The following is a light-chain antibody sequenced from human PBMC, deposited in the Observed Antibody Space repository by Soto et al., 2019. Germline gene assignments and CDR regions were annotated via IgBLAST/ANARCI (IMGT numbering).Light chain of an antibody. J-gene: IGKJ4*01. Sequence: VLTQSPGTLSLSPGDRATLSCRSSQSAYSSYLSWYQQKPGQAPRLLIYGASNRATGIPDRFSGSGSGTDFTLTISGLEPEDFAVYYCQQYGTLLFTFGGGTKVDIK. CDR1: QSAYSSY. CDR3: QQYGTLLFT. CDR2: GAS. V-gene: IGKV3-20*01.